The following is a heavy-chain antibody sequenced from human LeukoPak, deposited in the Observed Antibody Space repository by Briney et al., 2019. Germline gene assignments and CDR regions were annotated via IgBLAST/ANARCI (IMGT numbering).Heavy chain of an antibody. J-gene: IGHJ4*02. Sequence: GGSLRLSCAASGFTFSTYVMNWFRQSPGKGLEWVSTISVGAEYIFYADSVKGRFTISRDDSNNALYLQMHSLRAEDTALYYCASGPPFLKYFEYWGQGTLVTVSS. V-gene: IGHV3-23*01. CDR1: GFTFSTYV. CDR2: ISVGAEYI. D-gene: IGHD3-3*01. CDR3: ASGPPFLKYFEY.